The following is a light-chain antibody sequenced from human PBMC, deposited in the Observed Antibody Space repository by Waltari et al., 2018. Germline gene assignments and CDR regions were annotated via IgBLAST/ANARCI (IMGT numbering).Light chain of an antibody. Sequence: DIQMTKSPSSLSASVGDRVTITCRASQGISSWLVWYQQKPGKAPKLLIYKASSLQSGVPSRFSGSGSGTDFTLTIGSLQPEDFATYYCQQYNSAPYSFGQGTKVEIK. CDR1: QGISSW. CDR2: KAS. V-gene: IGKV1-12*02. CDR3: QQYNSAPYS. J-gene: IGKJ2*03.